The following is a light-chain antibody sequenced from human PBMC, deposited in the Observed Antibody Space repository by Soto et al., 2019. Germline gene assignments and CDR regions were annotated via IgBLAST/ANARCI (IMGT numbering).Light chain of an antibody. J-gene: IGKJ2*01. CDR2: WAS. CDR3: QQFLSTTPYT. CDR1: QSLLYSSDNKNY. V-gene: IGKV4-1*01. Sequence: DIVMTQSPDSLAVSLGERATINCKSSQSLLYSSDNKNYLAWYQQKPGQPPKLLIYWASTRESGVPDRFSGSGSGTDFTLTISRLQAEDVAVYYCQQFLSTTPYTFGRGTRLEIK.